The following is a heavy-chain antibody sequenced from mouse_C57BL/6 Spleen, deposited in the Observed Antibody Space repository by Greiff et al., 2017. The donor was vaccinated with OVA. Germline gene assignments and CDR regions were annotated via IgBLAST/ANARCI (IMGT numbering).Heavy chain of an antibody. Sequence: EVPVVESGGGLVQPGGSLSLSCAASGFTFTDYYMSWVRQPPGKALEWLGFIRNKANGYTTEYSASVKGRFTISRDNSQSILYLQMNALRAEDSATYYCARSIYYGYDCDYWGQGTTLTVAS. V-gene: IGHV7-3*01. CDR2: IRNKANGYTT. CDR3: ARSIYYGYDCDY. D-gene: IGHD2-2*01. CDR1: GFTFTDYY. J-gene: IGHJ2*01.